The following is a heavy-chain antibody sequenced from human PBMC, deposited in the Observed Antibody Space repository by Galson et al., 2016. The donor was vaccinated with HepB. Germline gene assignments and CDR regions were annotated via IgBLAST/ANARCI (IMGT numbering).Heavy chain of an antibody. J-gene: IGHJ4*02. CDR2: INPRNVDT. V-gene: IGHV1-8*01. D-gene: IGHD1-26*01. CDR1: GYTFTSYD. Sequence: SVKVSCKASGYTFTSYDINWVRQATGQGLEWMGWINPRNVDTGYAQKFQGRVSVTRDTSISTTYMELSSLRSDDTALYYCARDLGYLAPKRRVWDKHFDYWGQGALVTVSS. CDR3: ARDLGYLAPKRRVWDKHFDY.